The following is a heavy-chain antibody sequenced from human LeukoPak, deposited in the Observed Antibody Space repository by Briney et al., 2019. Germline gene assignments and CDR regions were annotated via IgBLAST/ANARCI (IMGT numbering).Heavy chain of an antibody. CDR3: AKSYYYDRVGYFDL. V-gene: IGHV3-23*01. CDR1: GFTFNRYA. D-gene: IGHD3-22*01. Sequence: PGGSLRLSCAASGFTFNRYAMSWVRQAPGKGLEWVSAISGSGGSTYYADSVKGRFTISRDNSKNTLYLQMNSLIAEDTAVYYCAKSYYYDRVGYFDLWGRGTLVTVSS. CDR2: ISGSGGST. J-gene: IGHJ2*01.